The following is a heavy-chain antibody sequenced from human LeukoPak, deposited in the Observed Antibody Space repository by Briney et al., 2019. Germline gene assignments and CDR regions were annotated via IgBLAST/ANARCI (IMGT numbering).Heavy chain of an antibody. CDR1: GGSISSSSYY. CDR3: AREDDFWSGYLGGDAFDI. D-gene: IGHD3-3*01. J-gene: IGHJ3*02. V-gene: IGHV4-39*02. Sequence: SETLSLTCTVSGGSISSSSYYWGWIRQPPGKGLEWIGSIYYSGSTYYNPSLKSRVTISVDTSKNQFSLKLSSVTAADAAVYYCAREDDFWSGYLGGDAFDIWGQGTMVTVSS. CDR2: IYYSGST.